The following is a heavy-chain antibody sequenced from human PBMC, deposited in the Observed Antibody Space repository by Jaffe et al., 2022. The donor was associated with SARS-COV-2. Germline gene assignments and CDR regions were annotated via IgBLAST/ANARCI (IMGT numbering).Heavy chain of an antibody. D-gene: IGHD2-8*01. CDR3: TKIANPGGYFYLDV. Sequence: EVQLVESGGDLVQPGGSLRLSCVASGFTFSSYAVLWVRQVPGKGLEWVSAIRASGDSGDPTYYADSVKGRFTISRDDSKNALYLQMNSLRAGDTAVYYCTKIANPGGYFYLDVWGKGTTVTVSS. CDR1: GFTFSSYA. CDR2: IRASGDSGDPT. V-gene: IGHV3-23*04. J-gene: IGHJ6*03.